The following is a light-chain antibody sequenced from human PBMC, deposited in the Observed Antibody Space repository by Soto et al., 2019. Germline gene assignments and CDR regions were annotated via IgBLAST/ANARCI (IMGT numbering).Light chain of an antibody. CDR1: SSNIGAGYD. V-gene: IGLV1-40*01. Sequence: QSVLTQPPSVSGAPGQRVIISCTGTSSNIGAGYDVHWYQQVPGTSPKLLIFVNSNRPSGVPDRFSGSKSGTSASLAITGLQAEDEADYYCQSYDNSLSVHVVFGGGTQLTVL. CDR2: VNS. CDR3: QSYDNSLSVHVV. J-gene: IGLJ2*01.